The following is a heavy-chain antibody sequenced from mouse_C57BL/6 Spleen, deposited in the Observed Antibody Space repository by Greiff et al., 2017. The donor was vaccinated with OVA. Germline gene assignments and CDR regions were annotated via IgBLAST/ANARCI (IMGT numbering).Heavy chain of an antibody. CDR1: GYTFTSYW. J-gene: IGHJ1*03. V-gene: IGHV1-69*01. Sequence: QVQLQQPGAELVMPGASVKLSCKASGYTFTSYWMHWVKQRPGQGLEWIGEIDPSDSYTNYNQKFKGKSTLTVDKSSSTAYMQLSSLTSEDSAVYYCARMEVTWNFDDWGTGTTVTVSS. CDR3: ARMEVTWNFDD. CDR2: IDPSDSYT. D-gene: IGHD2-2*01.